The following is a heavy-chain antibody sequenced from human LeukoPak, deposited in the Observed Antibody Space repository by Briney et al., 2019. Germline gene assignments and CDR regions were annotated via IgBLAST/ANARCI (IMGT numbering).Heavy chain of an antibody. Sequence: ASVKVSCKASGGTFSSYAISWVRQAPGQGLEWMGRIIPILGIANYAQKFQGRVTITADKSTSTAYMELSSLRSEDTAVYYCARPRGYCSGGSCSYYYYYGMDVWGQGTTVTVSS. V-gene: IGHV1-69*04. D-gene: IGHD2-15*01. CDR2: IIPILGIA. J-gene: IGHJ6*02. CDR1: GGTFSSYA. CDR3: ARPRGYCSGGSCSYYYYYGMDV.